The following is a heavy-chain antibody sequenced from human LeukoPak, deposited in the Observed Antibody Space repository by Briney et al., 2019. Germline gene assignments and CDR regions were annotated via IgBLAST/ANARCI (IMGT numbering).Heavy chain of an antibody. V-gene: IGHV4-59*01. J-gene: IGHJ6*02. CDR1: GGSISSYF. CDR2: IYYSGST. CDR3: ARGAGNYHFYGMDV. Sequence: PSETLPLTCTVSGGSISSYFWSWIRQPPGKGLEWIGHIYYSGSTNYNPSLKSRVTVSVDTSKNQFSLKLSSVTAADTAVYYCARGAGNYHFYGMDVWGQGTTVTVSS.